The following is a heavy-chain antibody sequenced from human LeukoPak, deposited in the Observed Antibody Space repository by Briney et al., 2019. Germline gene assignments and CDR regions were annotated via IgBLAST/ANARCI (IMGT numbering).Heavy chain of an antibody. J-gene: IGHJ4*02. CDR2: ISNSSSTI. D-gene: IGHD3-3*01. V-gene: IGHV3-48*01. CDR3: ARGVQEGFLECVGDY. CDR1: GFTFSSYS. Sequence: GGSLRLSCAASGFTFSSYSMNWVRRAPGKGLEWVSCISNSSSTIYYADSVKGRFTISRDNAENSLYLQMNSLRAEDTAVYYCARGVQEGFLECVGDYWGQGTLVTVSS.